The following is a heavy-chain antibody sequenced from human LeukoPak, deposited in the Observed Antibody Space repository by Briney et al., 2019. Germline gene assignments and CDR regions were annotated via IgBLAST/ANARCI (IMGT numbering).Heavy chain of an antibody. CDR2: IYHSGST. Sequence: SETLSLTCTVSGYSISSGYYWGWIRQPPGKGLEWIGSIYHSGSTYYNPSLKSRVTISVDTSKNQFSLKLSSVTAADTAVYYCARAIQYCSGGSCPHGPLDYWGQGTLVTVSS. J-gene: IGHJ4*02. CDR3: ARAIQYCSGGSCPHGPLDY. CDR1: GYSISSGYY. D-gene: IGHD2-15*01. V-gene: IGHV4-38-2*02.